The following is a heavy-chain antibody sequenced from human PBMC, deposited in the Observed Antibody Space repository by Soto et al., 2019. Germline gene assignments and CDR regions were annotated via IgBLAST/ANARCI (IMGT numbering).Heavy chain of an antibody. D-gene: IGHD3-3*01. CDR1: GYTFTSYC. J-gene: IGHJ3*02. CDR3: ARDRITIFGVVIRGFDI. V-gene: IGHV1-18*01. Sequence: ASAKVSSRASGYTFTSYCISWVRQAPGQGLGWMGWISAYNGNTNYAQRLQGKVTMTTDTSTSTAYMELRSLRSDDTAVYYCARDRITIFGVVIRGFDIWGQGTMVTVSS. CDR2: ISAYNGNT.